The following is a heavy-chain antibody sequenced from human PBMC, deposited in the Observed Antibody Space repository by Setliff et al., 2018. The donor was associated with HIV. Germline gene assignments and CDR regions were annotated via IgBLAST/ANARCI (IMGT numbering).Heavy chain of an antibody. V-gene: IGHV3-30*02. CDR1: GFTFSAHG. CDR3: ARKLRPGHGVDV. CDR2: VNYDDNYE. J-gene: IGHJ6*02. Sequence: GGSLRLSCAASGFTFSAHGMHWVRQAPGKGLEWVTFVNYDDNYEYYEDSVKGRFTISRDNAKNSMVLQMNSLKAEDTAIYYCARKLRPGHGVDVWGQGTTVTV. D-gene: IGHD3-10*01.